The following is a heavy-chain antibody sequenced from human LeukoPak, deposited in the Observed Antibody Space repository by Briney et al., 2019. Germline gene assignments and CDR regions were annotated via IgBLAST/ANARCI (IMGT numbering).Heavy chain of an antibody. D-gene: IGHD6-19*01. CDR2: ISSSGGTR. CDR1: GFAFSVYE. J-gene: IGHJ4*02. Sequence: GGSLRLSCAASGFAFSVYEMYWVRQAPGKGLEWVSYISSSGGTRYYADSVKGRFTISRDNAKNSLYLQMNSLRAEDTAVYYCATLTVASSFDYWGQGSLVTVSS. CDR3: ATLTVASSFDY. V-gene: IGHV3-48*03.